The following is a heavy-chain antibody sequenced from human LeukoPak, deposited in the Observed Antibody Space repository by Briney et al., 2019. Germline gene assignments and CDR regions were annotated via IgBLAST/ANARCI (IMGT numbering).Heavy chain of an antibody. CDR3: ARGGLLWFGELFPSGLEDYFDY. Sequence: ASVKVSCKASGYTFTSYGISWVRQAPGQGLEWMGWISAYNGNTNYAQKLQGRVTMTTDTSTSTAYMELRSLRSDDTAVYYCARGGLLWFGELFPSGLEDYFDYWGQGTLVTVSS. CDR2: ISAYNGNT. CDR1: GYTFTSYG. J-gene: IGHJ4*02. D-gene: IGHD3-10*01. V-gene: IGHV1-18*01.